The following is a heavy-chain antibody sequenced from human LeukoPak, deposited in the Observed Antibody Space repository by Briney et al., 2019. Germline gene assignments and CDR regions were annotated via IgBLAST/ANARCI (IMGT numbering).Heavy chain of an antibody. J-gene: IGHJ4*02. D-gene: IGHD3-10*01. CDR2: INHSGST. Sequence: SETLSLTCGVYGGSFSGYYWSWIRQPPGKGLEWIGEINHSGSTNYDPSLKSRVTISVDTSKNQFSLKLSSVTAADTAVYYCTRAKRIIMVRGVITRYFDYWGREPWSPSPQ. CDR1: GGSFSGYY. CDR3: TRAKRIIMVRGVITRYFDY. V-gene: IGHV4-34*01.